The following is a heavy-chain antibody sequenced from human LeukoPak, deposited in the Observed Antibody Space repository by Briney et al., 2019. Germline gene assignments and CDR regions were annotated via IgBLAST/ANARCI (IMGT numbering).Heavy chain of an antibody. D-gene: IGHD3-22*01. CDR1: GFTFSSYS. V-gene: IGHV3-21*01. Sequence: GGSLRLSCAASGFTFSSYSMNWVRQAPGKGLEWVSSISSSSSYIYYAHSVKGRFTISRDNAKNSLYLQMNSLRAEDTAVYYCAREVAQGWAAMVSYYYDSSGYYLDYWGQGTLVTVSS. CDR2: ISSSSSYI. CDR3: AREVAQGWAAMVSYYYDSSGYYLDY. J-gene: IGHJ4*02.